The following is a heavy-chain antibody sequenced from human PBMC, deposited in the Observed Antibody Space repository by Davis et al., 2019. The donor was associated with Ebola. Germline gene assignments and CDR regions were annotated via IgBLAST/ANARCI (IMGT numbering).Heavy chain of an antibody. D-gene: IGHD2-8*01. Sequence: ASVTVSCKASGYTFTRYGLSWVRQAPGHGLEWMGWFSAYNGITNYAQKLQGRVTMTTDTSTSTAYMELRSLRSDDTAVYYCARDSLVRPFDYWGQGTLVTVSS. CDR3: ARDSLVRPFDY. V-gene: IGHV1-18*01. J-gene: IGHJ4*02. CDR2: FSAYNGIT. CDR1: GYTFTRYG.